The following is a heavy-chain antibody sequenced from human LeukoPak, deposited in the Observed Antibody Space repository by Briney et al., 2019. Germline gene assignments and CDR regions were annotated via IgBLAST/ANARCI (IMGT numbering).Heavy chain of an antibody. CDR3: ATGDSGSYPGPYDY. V-gene: IGHV1-24*01. CDR1: GYTLTELS. J-gene: IGHJ4*02. Sequence: ASVKVSCKVSGYTLTELSMHWVRRAPGKGLEWMGGFDPEDGETIYAQKFQGRVTMTEDTSTDTAYMELSSLRSEDTAVYYCATGDSGSYPGPYDYWGQGTLVTVSS. CDR2: FDPEDGET. D-gene: IGHD1-26*01.